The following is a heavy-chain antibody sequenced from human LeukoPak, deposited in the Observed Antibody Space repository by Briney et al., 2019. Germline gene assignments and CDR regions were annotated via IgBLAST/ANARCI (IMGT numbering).Heavy chain of an antibody. CDR3: TRGRSYYYDSSGHLSY. D-gene: IGHD3-22*01. CDR2: IRSKAYGGTT. J-gene: IGHJ4*02. CDR1: GFTFGDYA. V-gene: IGHV3-49*03. Sequence: GGSLRLSCTASGFTFGDYAMSWFRQAPGKGLEWVGLIRSKAYGGTTEYAASVKGRFTISRDDSKSIAYLQMSSLKTEDTAVYYCTRGRSYYYDSSGHLSYWGQGTLVTVSS.